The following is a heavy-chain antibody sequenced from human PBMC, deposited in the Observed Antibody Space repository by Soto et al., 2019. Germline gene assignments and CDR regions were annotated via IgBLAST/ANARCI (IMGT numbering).Heavy chain of an antibody. CDR1: GGTFGSYA. CDR2: IIPIFGTA. Sequence: SVKVSCKASGGTFGSYAISWVRQAPGQGLEWMGGIIPIFGTANYAQKFQGRVTITADESTSTAYMELSSLRSEDTAVYYCARGLPGIAAAGTGGAPKFYYYGMDVWGQGTTVTVSS. J-gene: IGHJ6*02. CDR3: ARGLPGIAAAGTGGAPKFYYYGMDV. D-gene: IGHD6-13*01. V-gene: IGHV1-69*13.